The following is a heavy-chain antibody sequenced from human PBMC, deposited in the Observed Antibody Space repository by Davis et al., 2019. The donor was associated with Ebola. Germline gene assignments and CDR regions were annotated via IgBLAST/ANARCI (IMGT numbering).Heavy chain of an antibody. CDR1: GSTFSSYA. V-gene: IGHV3-30-3*01. Sequence: GESLKISCAASGSTFSSYAMHWVRQAPGKGLEWVAVISYDGSNKYYADSVKGRFTISRDNSKNTLYLQMNSLRAEDTAVYYCARGGCSGGSCYPDDYWGQGTLVTVSS. CDR2: ISYDGSNK. J-gene: IGHJ4*02. D-gene: IGHD2-15*01. CDR3: ARGGCSGGSCYPDDY.